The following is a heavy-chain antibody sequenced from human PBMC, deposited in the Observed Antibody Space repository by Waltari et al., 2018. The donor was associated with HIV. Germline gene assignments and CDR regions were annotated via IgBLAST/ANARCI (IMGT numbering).Heavy chain of an antibody. CDR3: ASAFGSCGGDCSKIRVDY. V-gene: IGHV3-7*01. CDR1: GYAFRRYW. D-gene: IGHD2-21*02. Sequence: DVHLVASGGGLVQPGGSLRLSCVGAGYAFRRYWISWVRQSPGKGLEWVANIKEDESEKHYVDSVKGRFTISRDNGKNSVYLQMNSLRVEDTAVYYCASAFGSCGGDCSKIRVDYWGQGTVVTVSS. CDR2: IKEDESEK. J-gene: IGHJ4*02.